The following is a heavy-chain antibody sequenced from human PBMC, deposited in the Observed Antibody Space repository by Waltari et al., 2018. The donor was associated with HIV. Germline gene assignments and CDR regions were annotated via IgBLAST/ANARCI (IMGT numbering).Heavy chain of an antibody. CDR3: AREGTYGGTARPEKGLDS. J-gene: IGHJ4*02. D-gene: IGHD6-6*01. CDR1: GGFITNHS. V-gene: IGHV4-59*11. CDR2: IYHSGST. Sequence: QVQLQESGPGLVKPSETLSLTCTVSGGFITNHSWNWIRHPPGKGLEWIGYIYHSGSTNYNPSFKSRVTISVDTSRNEFSLKLTSVTAADTAVYYCAREGTYGGTARPEKGLDSWGQGILVSVSS.